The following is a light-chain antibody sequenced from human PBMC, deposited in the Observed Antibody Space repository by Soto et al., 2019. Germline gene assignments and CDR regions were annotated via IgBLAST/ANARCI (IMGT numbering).Light chain of an antibody. CDR2: DVS. CDR1: SSDIGEYDY. Sequence: QSVLTQPASVSGSPGQSITISCTGTSSDIGEYDYVSWYQQHPAKAPKLIIFDVSKRPSGVPNRFSGSKSGNTASLTISGLRAEDEADYYCCSYVGRNTYVFGTGTKLTVL. J-gene: IGLJ1*01. CDR3: CSYVGRNTYV. V-gene: IGLV2-14*03.